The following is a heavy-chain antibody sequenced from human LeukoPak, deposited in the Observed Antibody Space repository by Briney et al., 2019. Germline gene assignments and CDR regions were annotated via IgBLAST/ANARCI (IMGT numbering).Heavy chain of an antibody. V-gene: IGHV1-18*01. CDR2: ISGYTGDT. D-gene: IGHD6-13*01. CDR1: GYTFTSYG. J-gene: IGHJ3*02. CDR3: ARGGVAAPANI. Sequence: GASVKVSCKASGYTFTSYGISWVRQAPGRGLECMGWISGYTGDTKYAQILQGRFTVTTDTSTSTAYMELRSLTYDDTAVYYCARGGVAAPANIWGQGTMVTVSS.